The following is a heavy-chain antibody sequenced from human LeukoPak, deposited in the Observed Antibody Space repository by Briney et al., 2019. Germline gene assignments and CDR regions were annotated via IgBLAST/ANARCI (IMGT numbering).Heavy chain of an antibody. CDR1: GFTFGSYA. J-gene: IGHJ4*02. V-gene: IGHV3-23*01. Sequence: GGSLRLSCAASGFTFGSYAMSWVRQAPGKGLEWVSAISGSGGSTYYADSVKGRFTISRDNSKNTLYLQMNSLRAEDTAVYYCAKGEVPAGRGYYFDYWGQGTLVTVSS. CDR2: ISGSGGST. CDR3: AKGEVPAGRGYYFDY. D-gene: IGHD2-2*01.